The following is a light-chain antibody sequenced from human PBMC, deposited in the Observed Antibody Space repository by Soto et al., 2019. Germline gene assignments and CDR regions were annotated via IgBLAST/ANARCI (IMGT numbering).Light chain of an antibody. CDR3: ISYRGSDTSYV. Sequence: QAALSQPASVSWSPGHSITISCTGTSSDIGSYNYVAWYQQFPGKTPKLIIYEVRNRPSGVSFRFSGSRSGNTASLTISGLQAEDEDDYYCISYRGSDTSYVFGTGTKVT. CDR1: SSDIGSYNY. J-gene: IGLJ1*01. CDR2: EVR. V-gene: IGLV2-14*01.